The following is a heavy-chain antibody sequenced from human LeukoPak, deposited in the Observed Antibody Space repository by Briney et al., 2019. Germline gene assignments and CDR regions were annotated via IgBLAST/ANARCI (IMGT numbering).Heavy chain of an antibody. CDR2: INPSGGST. V-gene: IGHV1-46*01. J-gene: IGHJ3*02. CDR1: GYTFTGYY. CDR3: ARGLIDYDILTGYYWTNAFDT. D-gene: IGHD3-9*01. Sequence: ASVKVSCKASGYTFTGYYIHWVRQVPGQGLEWMGWINPSGGSTSYAQKFQGRVTMTRDTSTSTVYMELSSLKSEDTAVYYCARGLIDYDILTGYYWTNAFDTWGQGTMVTVSS.